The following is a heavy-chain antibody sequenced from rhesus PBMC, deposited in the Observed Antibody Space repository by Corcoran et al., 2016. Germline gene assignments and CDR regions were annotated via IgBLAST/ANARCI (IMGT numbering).Heavy chain of an antibody. CDR1: GCPISGDY. D-gene: IGHD4-23*01. CDR2: IDGNSAST. Sequence: QVKLPQWGEGLVKPSETLSLTCAVYGCPISGDYCSWIRQPQGKGLEWIGNIDGNSASTNYNPSLKNRVTISKDTSKNQFSLKLSSVTAADKAVYYCARDRGVTTYGVWGRGVLVTVSS. CDR3: ARDRGVTTYGV. J-gene: IGHJ5-2*02. V-gene: IGHV4-73*01.